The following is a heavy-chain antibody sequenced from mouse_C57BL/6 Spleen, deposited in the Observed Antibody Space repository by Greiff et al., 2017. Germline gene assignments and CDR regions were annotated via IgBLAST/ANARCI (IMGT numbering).Heavy chain of an antibody. CDR2: INPGSGGT. CDR3: ARSDGSSSWFAY. D-gene: IGHD1-1*01. V-gene: IGHV1-54*01. Sequence: VKLQESGAELVRPGTSVKVSCKASGYAFTNYLIEWVKQRPGQGLEWIGVINPGSGGTNYNEKFKGKATLTADKSSSTAYMQLSSLTSEDSAVYFCARSDGSSSWFAYWGQGTLVTVSA. J-gene: IGHJ3*01. CDR1: GYAFTNYL.